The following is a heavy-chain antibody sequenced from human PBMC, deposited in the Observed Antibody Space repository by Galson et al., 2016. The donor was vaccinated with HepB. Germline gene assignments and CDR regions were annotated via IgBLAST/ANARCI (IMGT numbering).Heavy chain of an antibody. V-gene: IGHV3-53*01. Sequence: SLRLSCATSGLRVGTTYMAWVRQSPGKGLEWVSIVYSNNITHYADSVQGRFTISREKSKNTVYLQLSSLRVEDTAVYYCARGCGGDCYGSGGWYFDLWGRGTLVSVSS. CDR2: VYSNNIT. D-gene: IGHD2-21*02. CDR3: ARGCGGDCYGSGGWYFDL. CDR1: GLRVGTTY. J-gene: IGHJ2*01.